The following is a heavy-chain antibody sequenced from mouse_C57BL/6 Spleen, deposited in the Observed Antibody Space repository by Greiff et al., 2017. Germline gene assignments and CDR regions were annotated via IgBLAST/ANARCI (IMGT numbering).Heavy chain of an antibody. J-gene: IGHJ2*01. CDR1: GYTFTTYP. V-gene: IGHV1-47*01. CDR3: ARGDYDYYDEYYFDY. CDR2: FHPYNDDT. Sequence: QVQLQQSGAELVKPGASVKMSCKASGYTFTTYPIEWMKQNHGKSLAWIGNFHPYNDDTKYNEKFKGKATLTVEKSYSTVYLELSRLTSDDSAVYYCARGDYDYYDEYYFDYWGQGTTLTVSS. D-gene: IGHD2-4*01.